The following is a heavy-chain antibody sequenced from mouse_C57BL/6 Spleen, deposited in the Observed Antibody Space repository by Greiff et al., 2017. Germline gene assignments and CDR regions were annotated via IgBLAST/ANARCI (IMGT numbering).Heavy chain of an antibody. CDR3: ARATAQAPWFAY. Sequence: VQRVESGPELVKPGASVKISCKASGYSFTSYYIHWVKQRPGQGLEWIGWIYPGSGNTKYNEKFKGKATLTADTSSSTAYMQLSSLTSEDSAVYYCARATAQAPWFAYWGQGTLVTVSA. CDR2: IYPGSGNT. J-gene: IGHJ3*01. V-gene: IGHV1-66*01. D-gene: IGHD3-2*02. CDR1: GYSFTSYY.